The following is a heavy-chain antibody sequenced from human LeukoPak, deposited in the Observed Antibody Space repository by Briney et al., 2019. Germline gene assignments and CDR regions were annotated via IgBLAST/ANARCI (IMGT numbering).Heavy chain of an antibody. CDR3: TKVAIGDFFNY. CDR1: GFTFSNAW. J-gene: IGHJ4*02. D-gene: IGHD2-2*01. V-gene: IGHV3-15*01. CDR2: IKSKTDGGTT. Sequence: GSLRLSCAASGFTFSNAWMSWVRQAPGKGLEWVGRIKSKTDGGTTDYAAPVKGRFTISRDDSKNTLYLQINSLKTEDTAVYYCTKVAIGDFFNYWGQGTLVTVSS.